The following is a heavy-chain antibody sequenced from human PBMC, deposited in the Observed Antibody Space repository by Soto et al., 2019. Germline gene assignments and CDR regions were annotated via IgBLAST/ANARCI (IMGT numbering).Heavy chain of an antibody. V-gene: IGHV4-31*03. CDR1: GGSISSGGYY. Sequence: ASETLSLTCTVSGGSISSGGYYWSWIRQHPGKGLEWIGYIYYSGSTYYNPSLKSRVTISVDTSKNQFSLKLSSVTAADTAVYYCARGGIVVVPAAMPLHPFDYWGQGTLVTVSS. CDR2: IYYSGST. CDR3: ARGGIVVVPAAMPLHPFDY. J-gene: IGHJ4*02. D-gene: IGHD2-2*01.